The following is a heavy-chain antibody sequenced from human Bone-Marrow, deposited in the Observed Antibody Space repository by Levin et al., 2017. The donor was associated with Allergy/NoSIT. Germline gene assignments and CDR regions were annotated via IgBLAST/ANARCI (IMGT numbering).Heavy chain of an antibody. V-gene: IGHV4-39*07. Sequence: SETLSLTCTVSGGSISTTTFYWGWIRQPPGKGLEWIGNVYHRGNTFYNPSLKSRVTVSIDTSQNQFSLMLSSVTAADTAVYFCARLNSRGPAGYFDYWGPGTLVTVSS. CDR1: GGSISTTTFY. J-gene: IGHJ4*02. CDR2: VYHRGNT. CDR3: ARLNSRGPAGYFDY. D-gene: IGHD2-2*01.